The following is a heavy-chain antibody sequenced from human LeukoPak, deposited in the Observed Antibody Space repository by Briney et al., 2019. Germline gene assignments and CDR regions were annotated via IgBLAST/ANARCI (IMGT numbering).Heavy chain of an antibody. D-gene: IGHD6-6*01. CDR2: IYTSGST. Sequence: SETLSLTCTASGGSISSSTYYWDWIRQPPGKGLEWIGRIYTSGSTNYNPSLKSRVTISVDTSKNQFSLKLSSVTAADTAVYYCARSGFSSSGPSIDYWGQGTLVTVSS. J-gene: IGHJ4*02. CDR1: GGSISSSTYY. CDR3: ARSGFSSSGPSIDY. V-gene: IGHV4-39*07.